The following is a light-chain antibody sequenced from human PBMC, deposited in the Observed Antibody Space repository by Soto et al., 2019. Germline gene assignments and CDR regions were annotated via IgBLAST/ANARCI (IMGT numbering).Light chain of an antibody. Sequence: FMLTQPHSVSESPGKTVTISCTRSSGSIASNYVQWYQQRPGSAPTTVIYEDNQRPSGVPDRFSGSIDSSSNSASLTISGLMTEDEADYYCQSYDSSAWVFGGGTKLTV. V-gene: IGLV6-57*03. J-gene: IGLJ3*02. CDR2: EDN. CDR3: QSYDSSAWV. CDR1: SGSIASNY.